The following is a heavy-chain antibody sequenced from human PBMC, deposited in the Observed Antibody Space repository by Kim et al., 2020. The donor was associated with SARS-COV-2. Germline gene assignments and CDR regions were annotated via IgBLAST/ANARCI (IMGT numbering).Heavy chain of an antibody. D-gene: IGHD6-13*01. Sequence: ASVKVSCKASGYTFTGYYMHWVRQAPGQGLEWMGWINPNSGGTNYAQKFQGWVTMTRDTSISTAYMELSRLRSDDTAVYYFARDERIAAAGNYYYYGMDVWGQGTTVTVSS. CDR1: GYTFTGYY. CDR3: ARDERIAAAGNYYYYGMDV. CDR2: INPNSGGT. J-gene: IGHJ6*02. V-gene: IGHV1-2*04.